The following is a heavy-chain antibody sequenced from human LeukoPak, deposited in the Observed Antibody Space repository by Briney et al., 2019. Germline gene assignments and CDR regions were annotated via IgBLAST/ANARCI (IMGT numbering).Heavy chain of an antibody. CDR1: GGSISSGNYY. J-gene: IGHJ4*02. CDR2: IYHSGST. Sequence: SETLSLTCTVSGGSISSGNYYWSWIRQPPGKGLEWIGYIYHSGSTYYNPSLKSRVTISVDTSKNQFSLKLDSVTAADTAVYYRARHGRDGYNWAYFDNWGQGTLVTVSS. V-gene: IGHV4-30-2*01. CDR3: ARHGRDGYNWAYFDN. D-gene: IGHD5-24*01.